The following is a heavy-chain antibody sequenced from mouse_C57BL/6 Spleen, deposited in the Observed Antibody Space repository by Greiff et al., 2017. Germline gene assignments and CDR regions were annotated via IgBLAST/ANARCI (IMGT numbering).Heavy chain of an antibody. CDR2: INPSTGGT. Sequence: VQLKQSGPELVKPGASVKISCKASGYSFTGYYMNWVKQSPEKSLEWIGEINPSTGGTTYNQKFKAKATLTVDKSSSTAYMQLKSLTSEDSAVYYCARGATVVATRYAMDYWGQGTSVTVSS. CDR3: ARGATVVATRYAMDY. J-gene: IGHJ4*01. D-gene: IGHD1-1*01. CDR1: GYSFTGYY. V-gene: IGHV1-42*01.